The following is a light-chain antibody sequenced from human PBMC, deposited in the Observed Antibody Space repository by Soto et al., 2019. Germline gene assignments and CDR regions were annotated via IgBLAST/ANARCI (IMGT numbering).Light chain of an antibody. J-gene: IGKJ4*01. CDR2: GAS. CDR1: QSVGKSY. Sequence: ETVLTQSPGTVSLSPGESATLSCMASQSVGKSYLAWFQHKPGQAPRLLIYGASTRATGIPDRFRGSGSGTNFTPPVSTLESEDFAVYYCQQYAEAPITFGGGTKGDIK. CDR3: QQYAEAPIT. V-gene: IGKV3-20*01.